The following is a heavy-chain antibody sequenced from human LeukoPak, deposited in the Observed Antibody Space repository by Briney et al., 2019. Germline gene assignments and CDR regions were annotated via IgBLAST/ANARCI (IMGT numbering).Heavy chain of an antibody. CDR1: GYTFTSYG. D-gene: IGHD1-26*01. CDR2: ISAYNGNT. J-gene: IGHJ4*02. Sequence: ASVKVSCKASGYTFTSYGISWVRQAPGQGREWMGWISAYNGNTNYPQKLQGRVTMTTDTSTSTAYMELRSLRSDDTAVYYCARVRYGGSYWVYYFDYWGQGTLVTVSS. V-gene: IGHV1-18*01. CDR3: ARVRYGGSYWVYYFDY.